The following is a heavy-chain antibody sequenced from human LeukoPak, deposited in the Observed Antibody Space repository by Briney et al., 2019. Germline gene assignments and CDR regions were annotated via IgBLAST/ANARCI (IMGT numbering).Heavy chain of an antibody. CDR3: ANWPDAFDI. Sequence: AGGSLRLSCAASGFTFSSYAMSWVRQAPGKGLEWVSAISGSGGSTYYADSAKGRFTISRDSSKNTLYLQMNSLRAEDTAVYYCANWPDAFDIWGQGTMVTVSS. CDR2: ISGSGGST. CDR1: GFTFSSYA. J-gene: IGHJ3*02. V-gene: IGHV3-23*01.